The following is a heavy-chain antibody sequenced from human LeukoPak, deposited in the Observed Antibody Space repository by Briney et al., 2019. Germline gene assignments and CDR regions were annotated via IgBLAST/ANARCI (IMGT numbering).Heavy chain of an antibody. J-gene: IGHJ4*02. CDR2: ISGRGANT. CDR1: GLTFSSYA. CDR3: AKERAGYTNTYYFDY. D-gene: IGHD3-16*02. Sequence: GGSLRPSCAASGLTFSSYAMSWVRQAAGEGLGCVSTISGRGANTYYADSVGGRFTTSTDNSKNTLYLRTNSLRSADTSVNYCAKERAGYTNTYYFDYWGQGTLVTVSS. V-gene: IGHV3-23*01.